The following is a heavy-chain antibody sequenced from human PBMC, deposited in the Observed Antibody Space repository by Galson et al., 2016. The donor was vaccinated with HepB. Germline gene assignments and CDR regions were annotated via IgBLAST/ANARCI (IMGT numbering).Heavy chain of an antibody. CDR1: GFTFSSYA. D-gene: IGHD6-19*01. CDR2: ISGGGVST. Sequence: SLRLSCAASGFTFSSYAMNWVRQAPGKGLQWVSGISGGGVSTHYADSVKGRFTISRDNSKNTLYLQMNSLRDDDTAVYYCAKPFLSSGLYYFDYWGRGTLVTVSS. CDR3: AKPFLSSGLYYFDY. J-gene: IGHJ4*02. V-gene: IGHV3-23*01.